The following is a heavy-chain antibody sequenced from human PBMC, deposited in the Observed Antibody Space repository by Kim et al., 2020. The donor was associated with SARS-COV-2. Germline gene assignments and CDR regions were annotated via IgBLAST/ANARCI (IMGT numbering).Heavy chain of an antibody. J-gene: IGHJ4*02. CDR1: GGTFSSYA. D-gene: IGHD4-17*01. CDR3: ARERSEGAVTTRFFDY. Sequence: SVKVSCKASGGTFSSYAISWVRQAPGQGLEWMGGIIPIFGTANYAQKFQGRVTITADESTSTAYMELSSLRSEDTAVYYCARERSEGAVTTRFFDYWGQGTLVTVSS. V-gene: IGHV1-69*13. CDR2: IIPIFGTA.